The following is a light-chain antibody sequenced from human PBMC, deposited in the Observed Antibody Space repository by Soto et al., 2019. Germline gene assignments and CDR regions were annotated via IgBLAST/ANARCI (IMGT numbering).Light chain of an antibody. CDR2: EAS. J-gene: IGKJ4*01. CDR1: QSVGNN. CDR3: QQHANWPLT. V-gene: IGKV3-11*01. Sequence: IVLTQSPATLSLSPEERATLSCRASQSVGNNLAWYQQKPGQAPGLLIYEASTRATGIPARFSGSGSGTDFTLTISSLEPEDFAVYYCQQHANWPLTFGGGTKVDIK.